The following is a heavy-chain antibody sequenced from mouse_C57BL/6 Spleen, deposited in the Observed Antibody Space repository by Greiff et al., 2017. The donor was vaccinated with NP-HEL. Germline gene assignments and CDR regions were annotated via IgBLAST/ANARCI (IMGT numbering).Heavy chain of an antibody. CDR2: IYPGDGDT. CDR1: GYAFSSYW. J-gene: IGHJ3*01. CDR3: ARSGDSSGSLVAY. Sequence: VQLQQSGAELVKPGASVKISCKASGYAFSSYWMNWVKQRPGKGLEWIGQIYPGDGDTNYNGKFKGKATLTADKSSSTAYMQLSSLTSEDSAVYFCARSGDSSGSLVAYWGQGTLVTVSA. D-gene: IGHD3-2*02. V-gene: IGHV1-80*01.